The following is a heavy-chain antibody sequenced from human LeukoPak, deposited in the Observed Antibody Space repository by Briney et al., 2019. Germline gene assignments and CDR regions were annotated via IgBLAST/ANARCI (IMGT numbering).Heavy chain of an antibody. D-gene: IGHD2-2*01. CDR1: GFTFSSYG. Sequence: GRPLRLSCAASGFTFSSYGMHWVRQAPGKGLEWVAVIWYDGSNKYYADSVKGRFTISRDNSKNTLYLQMNSLRAEDTAVYYCARDPLTLYCSSTSCYQAYYYMDVWGKGTTVTVSS. J-gene: IGHJ6*03. V-gene: IGHV3-33*01. CDR2: IWYDGSNK. CDR3: ARDPLTLYCSSTSCYQAYYYMDV.